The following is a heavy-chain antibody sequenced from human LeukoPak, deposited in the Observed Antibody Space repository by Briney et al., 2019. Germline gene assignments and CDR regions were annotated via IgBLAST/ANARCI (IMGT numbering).Heavy chain of an antibody. D-gene: IGHD3-10*01. CDR1: GFTFSSYW. J-gene: IGHJ4*02. CDR2: ISGSGGST. CDR3: AKRLARGSFDY. Sequence: GGSLRLSCAASGFTFSSYWMSWVRQAPGKGLEWVSVISGSGGSTYYADSVKGRFTISRDNSKNTLYLQMNSLRAEDTAVYYCAKRLARGSFDYWGQGTLVTVSS. V-gene: IGHV3-23*01.